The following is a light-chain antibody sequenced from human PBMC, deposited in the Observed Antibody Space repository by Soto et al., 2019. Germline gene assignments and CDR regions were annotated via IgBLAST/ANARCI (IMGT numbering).Light chain of an antibody. J-gene: IGKJ1*01. CDR1: QSVSSN. V-gene: IGKV3-15*01. Sequence: EIMMTQSPGTLSAFPGERATLSCRASQSVSSNLAWYQQKPGQAPRLLIYAVSTRATGIPARFSGSGSGTEFTLTISSLQSEDFAVYYCQQYNTWPLTFGQGTKVEIK. CDR2: AVS. CDR3: QQYNTWPLT.